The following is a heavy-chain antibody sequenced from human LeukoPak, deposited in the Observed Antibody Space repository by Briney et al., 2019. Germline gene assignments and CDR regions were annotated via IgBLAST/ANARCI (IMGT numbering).Heavy chain of an antibody. Sequence: SETLSLTCAVYGGSFSGYYWSWIRQPPGKGLEWIGEINHSGSTNYNPSLKSRVTISVDTSKNQFSLKLSSVTAADTAVYYCARDGMVRGEYYFDYWGQGTLVTVSS. CDR3: ARDGMVRGEYYFDY. J-gene: IGHJ4*02. CDR2: INHSGST. V-gene: IGHV4-34*01. CDR1: GGSFSGYY. D-gene: IGHD3-10*01.